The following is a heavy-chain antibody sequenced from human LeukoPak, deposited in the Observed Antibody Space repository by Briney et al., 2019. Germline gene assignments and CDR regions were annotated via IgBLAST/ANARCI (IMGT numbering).Heavy chain of an antibody. D-gene: IGHD3-22*01. CDR3: ARVGYNESSGYHEY. CDR2: INPNSGGT. J-gene: IGHJ4*02. CDR1: GYTLTDYY. V-gene: IGHV1-2*06. Sequence: VAAVTVSCKASGYTLTDYYMHWVRQAPGQGLEWMGRINPNSGGTNYAQKFQGRFTMTRDTSISTVYMELSRLRAEDTAVYYCARVGYNESSGYHEYWGQGTLVTVSS.